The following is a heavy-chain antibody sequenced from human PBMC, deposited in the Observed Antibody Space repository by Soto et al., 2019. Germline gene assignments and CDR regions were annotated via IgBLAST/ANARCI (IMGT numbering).Heavy chain of an antibody. CDR3: ARAPTSVLLVYYYYGMDV. V-gene: IGHV3-30-3*01. CDR1: GFTFSSYA. J-gene: IGHJ6*02. D-gene: IGHD2-15*01. Sequence: GGSLRLSCAASGFTFSSYAMHWVRQAPGKGLEWVAVISYDGSNKYHADSVKGRFTISRDNSKNTLYLQMNSLRAEDTAVYYCARAPTSVLLVYYYYGMDVWGQGTTVTVSS. CDR2: ISYDGSNK.